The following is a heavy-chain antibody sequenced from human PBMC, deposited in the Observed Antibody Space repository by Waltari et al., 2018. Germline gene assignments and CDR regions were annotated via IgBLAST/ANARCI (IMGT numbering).Heavy chain of an antibody. CDR3: ARPMAYCSSTGGYEGYMDV. Sequence: EVQLVQSGAEVKKPGESLKISCKGSGYSFTSYWIGWVRQMPGKGVEWMGSIYPGESNNRDTPSMQGQVTRESDKPISTAYLQWSSLKASDTAMYDCARPMAYCSSTGGYEGYMDVWGKGTTVTVSS. CDR2: IYPGESNN. J-gene: IGHJ6*03. D-gene: IGHD2-2*01. CDR1: GYSFTSYW. V-gene: IGHV5-51*04.